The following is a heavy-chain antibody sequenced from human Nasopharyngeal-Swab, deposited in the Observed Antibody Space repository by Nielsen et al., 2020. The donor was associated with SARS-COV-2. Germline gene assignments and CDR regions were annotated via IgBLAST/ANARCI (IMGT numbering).Heavy chain of an antibody. V-gene: IGHV3-74*01. CDR2: INSDGSST. Sequence: GGFLRLSCAASGFTFSSYWMHWVRQAPGKGLVWVSRINSDGSSTSYADSVKGRFTISRDNAKNTLYLQMNSLRAEDTAVYYCAREFSKDYSNYYYGMDVWGQGTTVTVSS. J-gene: IGHJ6*02. CDR1: GFTFSSYW. D-gene: IGHD4-11*01. CDR3: AREFSKDYSNYYYGMDV.